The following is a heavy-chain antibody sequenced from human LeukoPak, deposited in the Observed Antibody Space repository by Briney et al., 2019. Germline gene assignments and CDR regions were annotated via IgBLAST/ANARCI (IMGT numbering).Heavy chain of an antibody. J-gene: IGHJ4*02. Sequence: ASVKVSCKASGGTFSSYAISWVRQAPGQGLEWMGGIIPIFGTANYAQKFQGRVTITADESTSTAYMELSSLRSKDTAVYYCARGLPYLLEWLLNYWGQGTLVTVSS. CDR2: IIPIFGTA. V-gene: IGHV1-69*13. CDR3: ARGLPYLLEWLLNY. CDR1: GGTFSSYA. D-gene: IGHD3-3*01.